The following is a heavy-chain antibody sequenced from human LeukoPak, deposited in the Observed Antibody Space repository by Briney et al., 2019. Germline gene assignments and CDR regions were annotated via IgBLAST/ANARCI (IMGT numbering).Heavy chain of an antibody. CDR2: ISDSGSSK. D-gene: IGHD3-22*01. J-gene: IGHJ4*02. V-gene: IGHV3-23*01. CDR1: GFTFSSYD. Sequence: GGSLRLSCAASGFTFSSYDMSWVRQAPGKGLEWVAAISDSGSSKYYADSVKGRFTISRDNSKNTLYLQMNSLRADDTAVYYCAKLDYEKDSSGNSLDYFDYWGQGTLVTVSS. CDR3: AKLDYEKDSSGNSLDYFDY.